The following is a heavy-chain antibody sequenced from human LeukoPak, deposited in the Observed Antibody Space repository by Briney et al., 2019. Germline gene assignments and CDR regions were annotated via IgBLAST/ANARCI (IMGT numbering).Heavy chain of an antibody. CDR3: AVTYYYDSSGYEH. D-gene: IGHD3-22*01. CDR1: GFTFSSYW. Sequence: GGSLRLSCAASGFTFSSYWMSWGRQAPGKGLEWVANIKPDGSEKYHVDSVKGRFTISRDNAKNSLYLQMNSLRAEDTAVYYCAVTYYYDSSGYEHWGQGTLVTVSS. J-gene: IGHJ4*02. CDR2: IKPDGSEK. V-gene: IGHV3-7*02.